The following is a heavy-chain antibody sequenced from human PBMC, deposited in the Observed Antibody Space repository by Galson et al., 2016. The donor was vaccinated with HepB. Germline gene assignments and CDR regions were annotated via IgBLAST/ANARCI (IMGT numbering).Heavy chain of an antibody. Sequence: SLRLSCAASGFTFSNAWMVWVRQAPGKGLEWVGRIKSKTDGGTTDYAAPGKVTFIISRDDSKNTLYLQMNSLKTEDTAVYCCTTASKRVFSHYYYGLDVWGQGTTVTVSS. CDR2: IKSKTDGGTT. J-gene: IGHJ6*02. CDR3: TTASKRVFSHYYYGLDV. D-gene: IGHD2-8*01. CDR1: GFTFSNAW. V-gene: IGHV3-15*01.